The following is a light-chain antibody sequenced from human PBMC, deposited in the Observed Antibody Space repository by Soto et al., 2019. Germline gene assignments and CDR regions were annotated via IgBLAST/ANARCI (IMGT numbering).Light chain of an antibody. Sequence: EVVLTQSPVTLSLSPGERATLSCRASQSFRGLLAWYQQKPGQAPRLLIYDAYNRATGIPPRFSGSGSGTDFTLTISSLQSEDFAVYYCQQYNNWPVTFGQGTKVDIK. CDR3: QQYNNWPVT. CDR2: DAY. CDR1: QSFRGL. V-gene: IGKV3-11*01. J-gene: IGKJ1*01.